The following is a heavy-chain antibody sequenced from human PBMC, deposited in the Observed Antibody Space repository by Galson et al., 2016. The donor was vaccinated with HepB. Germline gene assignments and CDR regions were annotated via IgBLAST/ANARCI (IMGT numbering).Heavy chain of an antibody. Sequence: SVKVSCKASGYTFSTYGISWVRQAPGQGLEWMGWIGPYNGHTTYAQKFQGRISMTTDTSTATAYMEMSIVRPDDTAMYYCARDRGFGDDTFDSWGQGTMVTVSS. CDR2: IGPYNGHT. J-gene: IGHJ3*01. D-gene: IGHD3-10*01. V-gene: IGHV1-18*01. CDR1: GYTFSTYG. CDR3: ARDRGFGDDTFDS.